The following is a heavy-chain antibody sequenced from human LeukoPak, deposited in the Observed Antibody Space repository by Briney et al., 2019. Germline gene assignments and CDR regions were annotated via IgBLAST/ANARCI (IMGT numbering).Heavy chain of an antibody. Sequence: PSETLSLTCTVSGGSISSGGYYWSWIRQPPGKGLEWIGYIYHSGSTYYNPSLKSRVTISVDRSKNQFSLKLSSVTAADTAVYYCARGGSYGPATIDYWGQGTLVTVSS. J-gene: IGHJ4*02. D-gene: IGHD5-18*01. CDR3: ARGGSYGPATIDY. CDR1: GGSISSGGYY. V-gene: IGHV4-30-2*01. CDR2: IYHSGST.